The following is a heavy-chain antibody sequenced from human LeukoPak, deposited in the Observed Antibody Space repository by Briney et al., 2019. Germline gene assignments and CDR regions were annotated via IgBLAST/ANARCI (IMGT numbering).Heavy chain of an antibody. CDR2: ISAYNGNT. CDR3: ARSPVVAIMKFDY. V-gene: IGHV1-18*04. D-gene: IGHD5-12*01. Sequence: ASLKVSCKASGYTFTSFGVSWGRQDPGQGLEWIGYISAYNGNTNYAQKLQARVTMTTDTSRRTAYIELSRLRSDATAVYYCARSPVVAIMKFDYWGQGTLVSVSS. CDR1: GYTFTSFG. J-gene: IGHJ4*02.